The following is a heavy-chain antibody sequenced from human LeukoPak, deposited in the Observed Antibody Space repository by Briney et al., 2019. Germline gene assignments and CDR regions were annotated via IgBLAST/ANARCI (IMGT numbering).Heavy chain of an antibody. CDR3: AREEYFQDSNRYSYYFHS. Sequence: SETLSLTCTVSGGSIGWDYWSWIRQSAGKGLEWIGRIYKSGSTNYNPSFRRRVTMSVDTSKNQFSLHVTSVTAADTAVYYCAREEYFQDSNRYSYYFHSWGQGSLVTVSS. CDR2: IYKSGST. D-gene: IGHD3-22*01. J-gene: IGHJ4*02. V-gene: IGHV4-4*07. CDR1: GGSIGWDY.